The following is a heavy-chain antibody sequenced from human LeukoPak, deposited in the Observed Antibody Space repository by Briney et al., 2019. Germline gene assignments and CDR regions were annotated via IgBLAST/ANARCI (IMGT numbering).Heavy chain of an antibody. Sequence: ASVKVSCKASGYTFTGYYLHWVRQAPGQGLDWMGWINPNSGDTNYAQKSQGRVTMTRDTSISTAYMELSRLRSDDTAVYYCARGVGPRYFDLWGRGTLVTVSS. D-gene: IGHD1-26*01. CDR3: ARGVGPRYFDL. CDR2: INPNSGDT. J-gene: IGHJ2*01. CDR1: GYTFTGYY. V-gene: IGHV1-2*02.